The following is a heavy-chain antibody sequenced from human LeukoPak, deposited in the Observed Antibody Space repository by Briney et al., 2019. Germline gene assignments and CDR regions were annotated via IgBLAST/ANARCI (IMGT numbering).Heavy chain of an antibody. CDR2: IYYSGST. V-gene: IGHV4-39*01. CDR1: GGSISSSSYY. Sequence: PSETLSLTYTVSGGSISSSSYYWGWIRQPPGKGLEWIGSIYYSGSTYYNPSLKSRVTISVDTSKNQFSLKLSSVTAADTAVYYCARNPWWGHIVVVTAIDYWGQGTLVTVSS. CDR3: ARNPWWGHIVVVTAIDY. D-gene: IGHD2-21*02. J-gene: IGHJ4*02.